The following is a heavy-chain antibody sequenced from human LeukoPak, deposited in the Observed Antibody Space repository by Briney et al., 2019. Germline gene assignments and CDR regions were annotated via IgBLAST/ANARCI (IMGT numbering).Heavy chain of an antibody. CDR3: ARVRATVTPFDY. V-gene: IGHV3-21*01. Sequence: GGSLILSCAASRFTFSSYSMSWVRQAPGKGLQWVSSITSNSSHIYYADPVKGRFTISRDNAKNSLYLQMNSLRAEDTAVYYCARVRATVTPFDYWGQGTLVTVSS. D-gene: IGHD4-17*01. CDR1: RFTFSSYS. CDR2: ITSNSSHI. J-gene: IGHJ4*02.